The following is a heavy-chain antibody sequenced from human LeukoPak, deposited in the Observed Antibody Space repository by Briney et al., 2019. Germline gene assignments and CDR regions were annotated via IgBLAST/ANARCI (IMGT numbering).Heavy chain of an antibody. Sequence: PGRSLRLSCAASGFTFDDYAMHWVRQAPGKGLEWVSGISWNSGSIGYADSVKGRFTISRDNAKNSLYLQMNSLRVEDTAVYYCARESWANVDYWGQGTLVTVPS. V-gene: IGHV3-9*01. CDR3: ARESWANVDY. J-gene: IGHJ4*02. CDR1: GFTFDDYA. D-gene: IGHD1-26*01. CDR2: ISWNSGSI.